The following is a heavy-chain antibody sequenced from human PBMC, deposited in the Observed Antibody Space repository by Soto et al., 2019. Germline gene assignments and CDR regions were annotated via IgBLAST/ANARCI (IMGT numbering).Heavy chain of an antibody. D-gene: IGHD1-26*01. CDR2: IYYSGST. CDR3: ARQSRELYFDY. Sequence: TLSLTCTVSGGSISSYYWSWIRQPPGKGLEWIGYIYYSGSTNYNPSLKSRVTISVDTSKNQFSLKLSSVTAADTAVYYCARQSRELYFDYWGQGTLVTVSS. J-gene: IGHJ4*02. CDR1: GGSISSYY. V-gene: IGHV4-59*08.